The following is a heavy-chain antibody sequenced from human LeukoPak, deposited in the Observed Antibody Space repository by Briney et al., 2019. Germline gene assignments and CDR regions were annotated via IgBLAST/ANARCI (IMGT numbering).Heavy chain of an antibody. D-gene: IGHD3-10*01. CDR1: GGSISSYY. CDR2: IYTSGST. Sequence: SETLSLTRTVSGGSISSYYWSWIRQPAGKGLEWIGRIYTSGSTNYNPSLKSRVTMSVDTSKNQFSLKLSSVTAADTAVYYCARDYWFGELFDYWGQGTLVTVSS. CDR3: ARDYWFGELFDY. J-gene: IGHJ4*02. V-gene: IGHV4-4*07.